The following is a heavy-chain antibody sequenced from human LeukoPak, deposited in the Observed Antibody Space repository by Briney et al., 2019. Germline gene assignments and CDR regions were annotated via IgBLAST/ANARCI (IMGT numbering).Heavy chain of an antibody. J-gene: IGHJ4*02. V-gene: IGHV1-46*01. CDR3: ARGVWFGELLPFDY. Sequence: ASVKVSCKASGYTFTSYYLYWVRQAPGQGLEWMGIINPRGGGTSYAQKFQGRVTMTRDMSTSTVYMELSSLRSEDTAVYYCARGVWFGELLPFDYWGQGTLVTVSS. CDR1: GYTFTSYY. CDR2: INPRGGGT. D-gene: IGHD3-10*01.